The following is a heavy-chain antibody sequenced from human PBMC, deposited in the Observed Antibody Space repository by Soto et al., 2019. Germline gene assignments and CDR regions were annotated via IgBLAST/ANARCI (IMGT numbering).Heavy chain of an antibody. CDR3: AKDGGSGDSYYYGMDV. Sequence: PGGSLRLSCAASGFTFSSYAMSWVRQAPGKGLEWVSAISGSGGSTYYADSVKGRFTISRDNSKNTLYLQMNSLRAEDTAVYYCAKDGGSGDSYYYGMDVWGQGTTVTVSS. CDR1: GFTFSSYA. J-gene: IGHJ6*02. D-gene: IGHD3-10*01. CDR2: ISGSGGST. V-gene: IGHV3-23*01.